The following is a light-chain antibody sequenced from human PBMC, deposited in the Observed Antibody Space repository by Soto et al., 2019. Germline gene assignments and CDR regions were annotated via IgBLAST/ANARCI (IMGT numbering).Light chain of an antibody. CDR1: QSVSSY. CDR3: QQSSSSPIT. J-gene: IGKJ5*01. Sequence: EIVLTQSPATLSLSPVEIATLSCRASQSVSSYLAWYQQKPGQAPRLLMSAASSRATGIPDRFSGSGSGTDFTLTISRLEAEDFAVYYCQQSSSSPITFGQGTRLEIK. V-gene: IGKV3-20*01. CDR2: AAS.